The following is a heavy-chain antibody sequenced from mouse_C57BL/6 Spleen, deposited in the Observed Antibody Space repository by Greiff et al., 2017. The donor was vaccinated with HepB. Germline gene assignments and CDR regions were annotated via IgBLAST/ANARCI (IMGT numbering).Heavy chain of an antibody. J-gene: IGHJ4*01. D-gene: IGHD3-2*02. CDR1: GYTFTDYN. CDR3: ARRYSSGYVDYAMDY. CDR2: INPNNGGT. V-gene: IGHV1-18*01. Sequence: DVQLQESGPELVRPGASVKIPCKASGYTFTDYNMDWVKQSHGKSLEWIGDINPNNGGTIYNQKFKGKATLTVDKSSSTAYMELRSLTSEDTAVYYCARRYSSGYVDYAMDYWGQGTSVTVSS.